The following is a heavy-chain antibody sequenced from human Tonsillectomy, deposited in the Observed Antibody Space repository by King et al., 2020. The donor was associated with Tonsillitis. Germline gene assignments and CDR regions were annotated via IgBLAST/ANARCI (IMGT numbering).Heavy chain of an antibody. CDR1: GYTFTNYY. V-gene: IGHV1-46*03. CDR2: INPSSGTT. CDR3: ASRGDRIATRRGAFDL. J-gene: IGHJ3*01. Sequence: QLVQSGAEVKRPGASVNVSCMASGYTFTNYYMHWVRQAPGQGLEWMGIINPSSGTTSYAQKFQGRVTMTKDTSTGTLYMYLNSLRSDDTAVYYCASRGDRIATRRGAFDLWGQGTMVTGS. D-gene: IGHD6-6*01.